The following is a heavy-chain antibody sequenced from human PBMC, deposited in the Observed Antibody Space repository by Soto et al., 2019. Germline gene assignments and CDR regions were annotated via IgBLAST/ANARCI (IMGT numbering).Heavy chain of an antibody. Sequence: QVQLVQSGAEVKKPGASVKVSCKSSGYTFSMSGISWVRQAPGQGLEWMGWISGYNGNTNYEQKFQDRVTMTTDTSTNTAYMELRSLRSDDTAAYYCAREGPRPYYYYGMDVWGPGTTVTVSS. J-gene: IGHJ6*02. CDR2: ISGYNGNT. V-gene: IGHV1-18*01. CDR1: GYTFSMSG. CDR3: AREGPRPYYYYGMDV.